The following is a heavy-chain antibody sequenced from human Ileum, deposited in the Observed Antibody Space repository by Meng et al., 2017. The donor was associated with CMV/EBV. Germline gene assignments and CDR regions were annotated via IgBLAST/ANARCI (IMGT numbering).Heavy chain of an antibody. Sequence: SETLSLTCTVSGYSISSGYYWGWIRQPPGKGLEWIGSIYHSGSTYYNPSLKSRLTISVDTSKNQFSLKLSSVTAADTAVYYCARHLGEMATMKVDYYYGMDVWGQGTTVTVSS. CDR2: IYHSGST. CDR1: GYSISSGYY. D-gene: IGHD5-24*01. V-gene: IGHV4-38-2*02. CDR3: ARHLGEMATMKVDYYYGMDV. J-gene: IGHJ6*02.